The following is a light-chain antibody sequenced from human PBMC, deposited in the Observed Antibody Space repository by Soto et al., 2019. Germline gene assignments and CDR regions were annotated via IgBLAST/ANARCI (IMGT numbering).Light chain of an antibody. V-gene: IGKV3-15*01. Sequence: ERVMTQSPATLSVSPVERATLSCRASQSVSSNLAWYQQKPGQAPRLLIYGASTRATGIPARFSGSGSGTEFTLTISSLQSEDFAVYYCQQYNNWPPWTFGQGTKVDI. J-gene: IGKJ1*01. CDR3: QQYNNWPPWT. CDR2: GAS. CDR1: QSVSSN.